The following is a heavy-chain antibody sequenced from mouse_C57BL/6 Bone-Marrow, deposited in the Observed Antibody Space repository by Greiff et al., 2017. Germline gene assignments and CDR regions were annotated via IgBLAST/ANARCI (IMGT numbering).Heavy chain of an antibody. J-gene: IGHJ4*01. Sequence: QVQLQQPGAELVKPGASVKLSCKASGYPFTSYWMQWVKQRPGQGLEWIGEIDPSDSYTNYNQKFKGKATLTVDTSSSTAYMQLSSLTSEDSAVYYCARWLTLKGDYWGQGTSVTVSS. CDR3: ARWLTLKGDY. CDR1: GYPFTSYW. CDR2: IDPSDSYT. D-gene: IGHD2-2*01. V-gene: IGHV1-50*01.